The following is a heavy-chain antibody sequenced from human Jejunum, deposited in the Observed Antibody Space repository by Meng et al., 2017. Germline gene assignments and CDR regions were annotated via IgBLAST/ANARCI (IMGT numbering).Heavy chain of an antibody. CDR3: LAYTSGWN. CDR1: GFDFSRNY. V-gene: IGHV3-74*01. J-gene: IGHJ4*02. CDR2: IKSDDGST. D-gene: IGHD6-19*01. Sequence: EVAVVESGGGLVQPWGSLRLSCAAFGFDFSRNYMHWVRQAPGKGLVWVSRIKSDDGSTRYADSVRGRFTISRDNAKNTLYLQMNDLRADDTALYYCLAYTSGWNWGQGTLVTVSS.